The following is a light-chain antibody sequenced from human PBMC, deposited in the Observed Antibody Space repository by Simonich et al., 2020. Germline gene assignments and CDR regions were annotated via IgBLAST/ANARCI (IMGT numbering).Light chain of an antibody. CDR2: WAS. CDR1: QRVLSSSNNKNS. CDR3: QQYYSTPWT. J-gene: IGKJ1*01. V-gene: IGKV4-1*01. Sequence: DIVMTQSPDSLAVSLGERATINCKSSQRVLSSSNNKNSLAWYQQKPGQPPKLLISWASTRESGVPDRFRGSGSGTDFTLTISSLQAEDVAVYYCQQYYSTPWTFGQGTKVEIK.